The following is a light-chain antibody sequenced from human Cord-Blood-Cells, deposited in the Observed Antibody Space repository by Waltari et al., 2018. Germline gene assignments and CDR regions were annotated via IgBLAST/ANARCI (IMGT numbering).Light chain of an antibody. Sequence: SYELNQPPSVPVALGQTARITCGGNNIGSKNVHWYQQKPGQAPALVIYRDSNRPSGIPERFSGSNSGNTATLTISRAQAGDEADYYCQVWDSSTVVFGGGTKLTVL. CDR1: NIGSKN. V-gene: IGLV3-9*01. CDR3: QVWDSSTVV. CDR2: RDS. J-gene: IGLJ2*01.